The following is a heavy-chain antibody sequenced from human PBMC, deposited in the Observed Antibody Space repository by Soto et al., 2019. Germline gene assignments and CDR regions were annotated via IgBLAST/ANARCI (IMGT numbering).Heavy chain of an antibody. V-gene: IGHV1-46*01. J-gene: IGHJ4*02. CDR1: GYTFISYA. Sequence: QVQLMQSGAEVKKSGASVKVSCKASGYTFISYAMYWVRQAPGQGLEWMGIISPRDGTASYAQIFQGRVTLTRDTSTSTVYMELSSLRSEDTAVYYCARGGGTLDYWGQGTLVTVSS. CDR2: ISPRDGTA. CDR3: ARGGGTLDY.